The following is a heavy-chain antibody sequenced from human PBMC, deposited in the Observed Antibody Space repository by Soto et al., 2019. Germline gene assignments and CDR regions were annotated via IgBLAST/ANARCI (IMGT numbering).Heavy chain of an antibody. V-gene: IGHV3-30-3*01. Sequence: PVGSLRLSCAASGFTFSSYAMHWVRQAPGKGLEWVAVISYDGSNKYYADSVKGRFTISRDNSKNTLYLQMNSLRAEDTAVYYCASSGERSYDSSGYYYDNWFDPWGQGTLVTVSS. D-gene: IGHD3-22*01. CDR1: GFTFSSYA. J-gene: IGHJ5*02. CDR2: ISYDGSNK. CDR3: ASSGERSYDSSGYYYDNWFDP.